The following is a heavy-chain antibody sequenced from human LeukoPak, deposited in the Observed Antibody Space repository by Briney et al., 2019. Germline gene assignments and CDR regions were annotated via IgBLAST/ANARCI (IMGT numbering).Heavy chain of an antibody. V-gene: IGHV1-18*01. D-gene: IGHD3-10*01. J-gene: IGHJ4*02. Sequence: ASVKVSCKSSGFTFSNYGISWVRQAPGQDLEWMGWISVPNGNTHYPQKFQGRVTMTTDITTSTAYMEVGSLRFDDTDVYYCARGGWFGVDYWGQGTLVTVSS. CDR1: GFTFSNYG. CDR2: ISVPNGNT. CDR3: ARGGWFGVDY.